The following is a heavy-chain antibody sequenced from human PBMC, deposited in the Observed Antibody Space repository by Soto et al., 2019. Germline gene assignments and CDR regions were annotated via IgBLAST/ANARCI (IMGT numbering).Heavy chain of an antibody. J-gene: IGHJ4*02. CDR2: INHSGNT. CDR3: ARREDSGSWLNY. D-gene: IGHD1-26*01. V-gene: IGHV4-34*01. CDR1: GGSFSGYY. Sequence: SETLSLTCAVYGGSFSGYYWSWIRQPPGKGLEWIGEINHSGNTNYNPSLKSRVTISVDTSKNQSSLKLSSVTAADTAVYYCARREDSGSWLNYWGQGTLVTVSS.